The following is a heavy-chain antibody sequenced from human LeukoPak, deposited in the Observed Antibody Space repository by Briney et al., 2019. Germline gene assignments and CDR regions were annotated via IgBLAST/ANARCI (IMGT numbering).Heavy chain of an antibody. CDR3: VSSSWLRAANFDK. D-gene: IGHD6-13*01. V-gene: IGHV4-61*02. CDR1: GGSLSSSSYY. J-gene: IGHJ4*02. CDR2: IFESAKT. Sequence: SETLSLTCTVSGGSLSSSSYYWGWIRQPAGKGLEWIGRIFESAKTNYNPSLKSRVTISVDTSKNQFSLKLMSVTAIDTAVYYCVSSSWLRAANFDKWGQGTLVTVSS.